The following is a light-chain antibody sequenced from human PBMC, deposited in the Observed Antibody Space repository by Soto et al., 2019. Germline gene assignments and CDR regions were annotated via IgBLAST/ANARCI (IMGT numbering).Light chain of an antibody. Sequence: IVLTQSPGTLSLSPGERATRSSRASQSVSSGYLAWYQQKPGQAPGLRIYGASSRATGIQDRFSGSGAGTDFPLTISRLEPEDFAVYYCQQYGSSPPYTFGQGTKLEI. CDR3: QQYGSSPPYT. V-gene: IGKV3-20*01. CDR1: QSVSSGY. CDR2: GAS. J-gene: IGKJ2*01.